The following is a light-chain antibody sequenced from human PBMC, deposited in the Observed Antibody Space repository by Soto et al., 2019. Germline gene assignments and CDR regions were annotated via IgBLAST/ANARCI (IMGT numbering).Light chain of an antibody. CDR2: GNN. Sequence: QSVLTQPPSVSGAPGQRVTISCTGSSSNIGAGYDVYWYQQLPGTAPKLLIYGNNNRPSGVPDRFSGSKSGTSASLAITGLQAEDEADYYCQSDDSSLRGWVFGGGTKLTVL. V-gene: IGLV1-40*01. CDR1: SSNIGAGYD. J-gene: IGLJ3*02. CDR3: QSDDSSLRGWV.